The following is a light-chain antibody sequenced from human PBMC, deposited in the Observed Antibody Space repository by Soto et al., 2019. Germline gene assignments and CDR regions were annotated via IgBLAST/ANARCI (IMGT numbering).Light chain of an antibody. J-gene: IGKJ5*01. CDR1: QSVSSSY. CDR3: QQYGSSPLIT. Sequence: EIVLTQSPGTLSLSPGERATLSCRASQSVSSSYLAWYQQKPGQAPRLLIYGASSRATAIPDRFSGSGSGMDFTLTISRLEPEDFAVYYCQQYGSSPLITFGQGTRLEIK. V-gene: IGKV3-20*01. CDR2: GAS.